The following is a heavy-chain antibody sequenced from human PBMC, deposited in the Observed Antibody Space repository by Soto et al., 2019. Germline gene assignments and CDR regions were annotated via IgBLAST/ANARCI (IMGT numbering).Heavy chain of an antibody. Sequence: SETLSLTCTVPGDSISYYYWSWIRQPPGKGLEWIGYVYYDGSTNYNPSLESRVTMSIDTSKNQFSLKLSSVIAADTAVYYCVSYDRQSGRYALDHWGHGTLVTVSS. D-gene: IGHD3-10*01. J-gene: IGHJ4*01. V-gene: IGHV4-59*01. CDR3: VSYDRQSGRYALDH. CDR2: VYYDGST. CDR1: GDSISYYY.